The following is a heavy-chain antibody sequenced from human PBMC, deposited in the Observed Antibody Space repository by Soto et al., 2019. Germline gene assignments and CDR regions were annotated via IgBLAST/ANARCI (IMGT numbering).Heavy chain of an antibody. CDR3: ARGSCISPSCNYYYYYGMDV. CDR1: GGTFSSYA. J-gene: IGHJ6*02. V-gene: IGHV1-69*12. CDR2: IIPIFGTA. Sequence: QVQLVQSGAEVKKPGSSVKVSCKASGGTFSSYAISWVRQAPGQGLEWMGGIIPIFGTANYAQKFQGRVTITADESTSTAYMDLSSVRSEDTAVYYCARGSCISPSCNYYYYYGMDVWGQGTTVTVSS. D-gene: IGHD2-2*01.